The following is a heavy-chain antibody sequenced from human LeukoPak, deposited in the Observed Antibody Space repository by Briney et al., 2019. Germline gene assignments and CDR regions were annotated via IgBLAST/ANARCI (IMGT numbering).Heavy chain of an antibody. V-gene: IGHV3-49*03. CDR2: IRSKAYGGTT. D-gene: IGHD2-15*01. J-gene: IGHJ4*02. CDR3: TRDRCSGGSCGIDY. Sequence: GGSLRLSCPASGFTFGDYAMSWFRQAPGKGREWVGFIRSKAYGGTTEYAASVKGRFTISRDDSKSIAYLQMNSLKTEDTAVYYCTRDRCSGGSCGIDYWGQGTLVTVSS. CDR1: GFTFGDYA.